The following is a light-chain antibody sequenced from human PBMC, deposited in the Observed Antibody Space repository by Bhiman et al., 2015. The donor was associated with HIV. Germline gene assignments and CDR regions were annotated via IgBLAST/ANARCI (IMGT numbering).Light chain of an antibody. CDR2: EVS. Sequence: QSALTQPPSASGSPGQSVTISCTGTSSDISGYNYVSWYQQHPGKAPKLMIYEVSKRPSGVPDRFSGSKSGNTASLTVSGLQAEDEADYHCSSLTSSLTYVFGTGTNVTVL. J-gene: IGLJ1*01. CDR1: SSDISGYNY. V-gene: IGLV2-8*01. CDR3: SSLTSSLTYV.